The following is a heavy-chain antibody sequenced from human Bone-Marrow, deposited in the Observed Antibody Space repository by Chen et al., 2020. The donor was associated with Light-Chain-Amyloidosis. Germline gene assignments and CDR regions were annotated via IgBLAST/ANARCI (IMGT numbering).Heavy chain of an antibody. D-gene: IGHD5-12*01. CDR2: IYPDDSDA. CDR3: ARRRDGYNFDY. V-gene: IGHV5-51*01. Sequence: EVQLEQSGPEVNKPGASLKISCKGPGYTFPNYWIGWVRQMPGKGLEWMGVIYPDDSDARYSPSFEGQVTISADKSITTAYLQWRSLKASDTAMYYCARRRDGYNFDYWGQGTLVTVSS. J-gene: IGHJ4*02. CDR1: GYTFPNYW.